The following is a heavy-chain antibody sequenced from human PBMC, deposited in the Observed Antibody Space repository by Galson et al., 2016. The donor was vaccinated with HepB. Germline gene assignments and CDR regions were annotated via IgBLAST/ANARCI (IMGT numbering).Heavy chain of an antibody. CDR3: AKVDCGGDCKRFDY. Sequence: LRLSCAASGFTFGDYVMSWVRQAPGKGLEWVSSITNIGGNTYYADSVKGRFTISRDNSKNTLYLQMSSLRAEDTALYYCAKVDCGGDCKRFDYWGQGTLVTVSS. CDR2: ITNIGGNT. D-gene: IGHD2-21*02. J-gene: IGHJ4*02. V-gene: IGHV3-23*01. CDR1: GFTFGDYV.